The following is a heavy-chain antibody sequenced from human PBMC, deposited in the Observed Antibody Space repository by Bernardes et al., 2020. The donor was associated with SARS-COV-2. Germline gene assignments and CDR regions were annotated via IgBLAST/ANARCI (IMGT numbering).Heavy chain of an antibody. D-gene: IGHD2-2*01. V-gene: IGHV3-23*01. Sequence: GGSLRLSCAASGFTFSSYAMSWVRQAPGKGLEWVSAISGSGGSTYYADSVKGRFTISRDNSKNTLYLQMNSLRAEDTAVYYCAKRSVVVPPPPTRSYWYFDLWGRGTLVTVSS. CDR2: ISGSGGST. CDR1: GFTFSSYA. J-gene: IGHJ2*01. CDR3: AKRSVVVPPPPTRSYWYFDL.